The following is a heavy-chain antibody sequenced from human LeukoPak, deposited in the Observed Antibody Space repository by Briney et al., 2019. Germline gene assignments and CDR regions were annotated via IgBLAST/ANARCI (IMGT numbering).Heavy chain of an antibody. CDR2: IYTSGST. V-gene: IGHV4-4*07. D-gene: IGHD4-11*01. Sequence: SETLSLTCTVSGGSISSYYWSWIRQPAGKGLEWIGRIYTSGSTNYNPSLKSRVTMSVDTSKNQFSLKLSSVTAADTAVYYCARDSYSNAHYYYYYMDVWGKGTTVTVSS. CDR3: ARDSYSNAHYYYYYMDV. J-gene: IGHJ6*03. CDR1: GGSISSYY.